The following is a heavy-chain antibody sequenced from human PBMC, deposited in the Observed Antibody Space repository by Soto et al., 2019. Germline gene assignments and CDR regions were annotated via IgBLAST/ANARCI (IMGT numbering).Heavy chain of an antibody. D-gene: IGHD1-26*01. CDR2: IYYGGST. J-gene: IGHJ3*01. V-gene: IGHV4-30-4*01. CDR3: ARDRGSYAAFDF. Sequence: QVQLQESGPGLVKPSQTLSLTCTVSGDSISSGDYLWSWIRQPPGKGLEWIGYIYYGGSTYYNQSLKSRVTISVDTTKNQFSLNLSSVTAADTAVYYGARDRGSYAAFDFWGQGTKVTVSS. CDR1: GDSISSGDYL.